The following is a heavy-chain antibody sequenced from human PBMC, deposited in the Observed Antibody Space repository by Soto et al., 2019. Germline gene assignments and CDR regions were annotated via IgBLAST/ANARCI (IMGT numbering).Heavy chain of an antibody. CDR2: ISYEGSSQ. V-gene: IGHV3-30*04. D-gene: IGHD2-2*01. J-gene: IGHJ4*02. Sequence: VQLLESGGGLVQPGGSLRLSCAASGFTFSSYAMNWVRQAPGKGLEWVALISYEGSSQYYADSVKGRFTISRDSSENTLYLQMNSLGAADTAVYYCGRCTSTSCHLGSDYWGQGTLVTVSS. CDR3: GRCTSTSCHLGSDY. CDR1: GFTFSSYA.